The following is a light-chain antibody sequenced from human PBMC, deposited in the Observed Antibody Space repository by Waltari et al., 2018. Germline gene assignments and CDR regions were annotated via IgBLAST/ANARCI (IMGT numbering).Light chain of an antibody. V-gene: IGLV2-14*03. CDR2: DVS. CDR3: TSFTSSNTYV. Sequence: QSALTQPASVSGSPGQSITISCSGTSSDIGKYNYVSCFQQHPGKAPNLMIYDVSNRPSGFSDRFSGTKSGNTASLTISGLQTEDESDYYCTSFTSSNTYVFGTGTKVTVL. CDR1: SSDIGKYNY. J-gene: IGLJ1*01.